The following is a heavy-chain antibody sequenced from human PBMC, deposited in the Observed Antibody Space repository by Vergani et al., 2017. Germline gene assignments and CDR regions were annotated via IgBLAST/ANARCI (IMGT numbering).Heavy chain of an antibody. Sequence: QVQLVQSGAEVKKPGSSVKVSCKASGGTFSSYAISWVRQAPGQGLEWMGRIIPILDTTNYAQKFQGRVTITADESTNRAYMELSSLRSEDTAVYYCARSHSRGYYDSSGYHDYWGQGTLVTVSS. D-gene: IGHD3-22*01. CDR3: ARSHSRGYYDSSGYHDY. CDR1: GGTFSSYA. J-gene: IGHJ4*02. CDR2: IIPILDTT. V-gene: IGHV1-69*13.